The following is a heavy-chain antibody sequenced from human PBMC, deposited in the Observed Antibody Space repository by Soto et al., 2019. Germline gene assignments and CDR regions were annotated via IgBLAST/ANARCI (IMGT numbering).Heavy chain of an antibody. CDR3: ARSPAVFAI. CDR1: GGTFSSLA. D-gene: IGHD2-21*01. J-gene: IGHJ4*02. V-gene: IGHV1-69*06. Sequence: QVQLVQSGAEVKKPGSSVKVSCKASGGTFSSLAISWVRQAPGQGLEWMGGLVPVFGTANYASKFQDRVTIAADKSTSTSYLELRSLRSEETAVYYSARSPAVFAIWGQGTLVTVSS. CDR2: LVPVFGTA.